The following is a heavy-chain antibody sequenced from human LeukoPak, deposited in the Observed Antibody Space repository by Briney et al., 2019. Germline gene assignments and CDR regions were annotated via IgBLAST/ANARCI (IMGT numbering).Heavy chain of an antibody. CDR1: GYTFTSYG. Sequence: ASVKVSCKASGYTFTSYGISWVRQAPGQGREGMGWISAYNGNTNYAQKLQGRVTMTTDTSTSTAYMELRSLRSDDTAVYYCAREAARRGGYYFDYWGQGTLVTVSS. D-gene: IGHD6-6*01. CDR3: AREAARRGGYYFDY. CDR2: ISAYNGNT. V-gene: IGHV1-18*01. J-gene: IGHJ4*02.